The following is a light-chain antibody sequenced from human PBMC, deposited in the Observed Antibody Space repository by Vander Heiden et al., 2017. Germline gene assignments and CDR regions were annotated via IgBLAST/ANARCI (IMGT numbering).Light chain of an antibody. J-gene: IGKJ1*01. Sequence: QQKPGQPPRLLIVGTVTMATGIRDRFSGSGSETAFTLTISRLEPEDFAVYYCHQYGSTPWTFGQGTKVEMK. CDR3: HQYGSTPWT. V-gene: IGKV3-20*01. CDR2: GTV.